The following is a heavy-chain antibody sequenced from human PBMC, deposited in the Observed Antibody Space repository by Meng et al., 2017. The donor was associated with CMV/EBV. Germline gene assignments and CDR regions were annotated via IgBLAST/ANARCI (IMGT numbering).Heavy chain of an antibody. CDR2: ISSSGSTI. Sequence: GGSLRLSCAASGFTFSSYEMNWVRQAPGKGLEWASYISSSGSTIYYADSVKGRFTISRDNAKNSLYLQMNSLRAEDTAVYYCARDGAVAGTLGYYYYYGMDVWGQGTTVTVSS. V-gene: IGHV3-48*03. D-gene: IGHD6-19*01. CDR1: GFTFSSYE. J-gene: IGHJ6*02. CDR3: ARDGAVAGTLGYYYYYGMDV.